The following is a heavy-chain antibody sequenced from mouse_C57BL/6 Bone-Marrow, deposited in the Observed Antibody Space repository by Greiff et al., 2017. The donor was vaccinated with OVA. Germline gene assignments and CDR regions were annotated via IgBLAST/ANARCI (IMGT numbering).Heavy chain of an antibody. CDR1: GYTFTSYG. J-gene: IGHJ2*01. CDR2: IYPRSGNT. CDR3: ARKGPGYYGNYGGYFDY. V-gene: IGHV1-81*01. D-gene: IGHD2-1*01. Sequence: QVQLQQSGAELARPGASVKLSCKASGYTFTSYGISWVKQRTGQGLEWIGEIYPRSGNTYYNEKFKGKATLTADKSSSTAYMELRSLTSEDSAVYFCARKGPGYYGNYGGYFDYWGQGTTLTVSS.